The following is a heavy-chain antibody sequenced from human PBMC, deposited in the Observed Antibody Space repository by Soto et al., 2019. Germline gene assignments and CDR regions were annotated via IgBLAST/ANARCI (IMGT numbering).Heavy chain of an antibody. Sequence: GASLKSSCKGSGYSVTSYWSGSVRQMPGKGLEWMGIIYPGDSDTRYSPSFQGQVTISADKSISTAYLQWSSLKASDTAMYYCARHNDYFHPWGQGTLVTVSS. CDR2: IYPGDSDT. V-gene: IGHV5-51*01. D-gene: IGHD4-17*01. J-gene: IGHJ5*02. CDR1: GYSVTSYW. CDR3: ARHNDYFHP.